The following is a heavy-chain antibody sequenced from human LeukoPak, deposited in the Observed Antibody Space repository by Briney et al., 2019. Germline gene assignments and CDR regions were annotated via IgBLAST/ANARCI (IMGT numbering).Heavy chain of an antibody. CDR1: GFTFSSYA. CDR3: ARGALNLDY. D-gene: IGHD5-24*01. Sequence: GESLRLSCAASGFTFSSYAMHWVRQAPGKGLEWVAVISYDGSNKYYADSVKGRFTISRDNSKNTLYLQMNSLRAEDTAVYYCARGALNLDYWGQGTLVTVSS. CDR2: ISYDGSNK. V-gene: IGHV3-30-3*01. J-gene: IGHJ4*02.